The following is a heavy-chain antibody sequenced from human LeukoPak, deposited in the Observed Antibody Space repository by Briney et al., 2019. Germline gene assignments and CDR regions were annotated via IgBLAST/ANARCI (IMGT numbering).Heavy chain of an antibody. CDR1: GGSISSYY. J-gene: IGHJ4*02. CDR2: IYYSGST. V-gene: IGHV4-59*08. Sequence: PSETLSLTCAVSGGSISSYYWSWIRQPPGKGLEWIGYIYYSGSTNYNPSLKSRVTISIDTSKSQFSLKLSSVTAADTAVYYCARQTSGTYYSLDSWGQGTLVTVSS. CDR3: ARQTSGTYYSLDS. D-gene: IGHD1-26*01.